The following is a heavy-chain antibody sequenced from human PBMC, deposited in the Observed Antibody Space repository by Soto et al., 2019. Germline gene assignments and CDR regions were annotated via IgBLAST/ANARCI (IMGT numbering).Heavy chain of an antibody. J-gene: IGHJ4*02. CDR2: INPVESEK. CDR3: ARDPAWGSLDY. Sequence: GGSLRLSSAASGFTFSNSWMSWVRQAPGKGLEWVADINPVESEKYYVDSVKGRFTVSRDNAKNSLYLQMNSLRVEDTALYYCARDPAWGSLDYWGLGTLVTVSS. V-gene: IGHV3-7*01. D-gene: IGHD7-27*01. CDR1: GFTFSNSW.